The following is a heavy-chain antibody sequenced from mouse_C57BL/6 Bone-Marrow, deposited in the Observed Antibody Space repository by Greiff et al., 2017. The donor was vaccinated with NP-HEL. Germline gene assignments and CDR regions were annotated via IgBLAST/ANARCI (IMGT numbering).Heavy chain of an antibody. J-gene: IGHJ3*01. V-gene: IGHV5-6*01. CDR3: ARHRGSSVWFAY. CDR2: ISSGGSYT. Sequence: EVKLVESGGDLVKPGGSLKLSCAASGFTFSSYGMSWVRQTPDKRLEWVATISSGGSYTYYPDSVKGRFTISRDTAKNTMYLQMSSLKSEDTAMYYCARHRGSSVWFAYWGQGTLVTVSA. D-gene: IGHD1-1*01. CDR1: GFTFSSYG.